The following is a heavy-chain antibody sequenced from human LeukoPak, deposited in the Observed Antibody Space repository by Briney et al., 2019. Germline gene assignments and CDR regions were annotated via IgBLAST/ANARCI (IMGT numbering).Heavy chain of an antibody. CDR3: ARSAEERDFDY. V-gene: IGHV4-34*01. J-gene: IGHJ4*02. CDR1: GGSISSGGYS. CDR2: INHSGST. Sequence: SETLSLTCAVSGGSISSGGYSWSWIRQPPGKGLEWIGEINHSGSTNYNPSLKSRVTISVDTSKNQFSLKLSSVTAADTAVYYCARSAEERDFDYWGQGTLVTVSS. D-gene: IGHD5-24*01.